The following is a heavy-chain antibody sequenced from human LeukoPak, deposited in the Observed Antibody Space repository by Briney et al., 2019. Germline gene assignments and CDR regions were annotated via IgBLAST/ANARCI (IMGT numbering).Heavy chain of an antibody. CDR1: GYTFTGYY. Sequence: ASVKVSCKASGYTFTGYYMHWVRQAPGQGLEWRGWIIPNSGGTNYAQKFQGRVTMTTDTSTSTAYMELSSLRSEDTAVYYCAIDLGITAYDACDSWGPKTLVTVSS. CDR2: IIPNSGGT. J-gene: IGHJ3*02. D-gene: IGHD1-20*01. CDR3: AIDLGITAYDACDS. V-gene: IGHV1-2*02.